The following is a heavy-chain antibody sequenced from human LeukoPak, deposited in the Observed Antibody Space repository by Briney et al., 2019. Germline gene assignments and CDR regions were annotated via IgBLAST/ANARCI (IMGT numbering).Heavy chain of an antibody. J-gene: IGHJ4*02. V-gene: IGHV3-21*01. CDR1: GFTCYS. D-gene: IGHD1-26*01. Sequence: GGSLRLSCAASGFTCYSMNWVRQAPGQGLEWVSSISSSGSYIYYADSVRGRFTISRDNAKNSLYLQMNSLRAEDTAVYYCARPRYSGSYRPFDYWGQGTLVTVSS. CDR3: ARPRYSGSYRPFDY. CDR2: ISSSGSYI.